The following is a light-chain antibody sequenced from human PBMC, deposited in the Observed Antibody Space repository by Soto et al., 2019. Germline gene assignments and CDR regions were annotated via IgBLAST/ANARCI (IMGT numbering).Light chain of an antibody. Sequence: QSVLTQPASVSGSPGQSITISCTGSNSDIGNYNLVSWYQQHPGKAPKLIIYEGIKRPSGVSNRFFGSKSGNTASLTISGLQTEDEADYYCSSYAGSRVLFGGGTKLTVL. J-gene: IGLJ2*01. CDR3: SSYAGSRVL. CDR1: NSDIGNYNL. CDR2: EGI. V-gene: IGLV2-23*01.